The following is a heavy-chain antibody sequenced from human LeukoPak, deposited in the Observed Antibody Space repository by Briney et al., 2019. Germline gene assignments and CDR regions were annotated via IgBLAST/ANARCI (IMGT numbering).Heavy chain of an antibody. CDR1: GFTFSSYW. V-gene: IGHV3-74*01. J-gene: IGHJ4*02. Sequence: GGSLRLSCAASGFTFSSYWMHWVRQAPGKGLVWASRINTDGSGTTYADSVKGRFTISRDNAKNTLYLQMNSLRAEDTAVYYCATFPTITIIVGGVFDYWGQGTLVTVSS. D-gene: IGHD3-22*01. CDR2: INTDGSGT. CDR3: ATFPTITIIVGGVFDY.